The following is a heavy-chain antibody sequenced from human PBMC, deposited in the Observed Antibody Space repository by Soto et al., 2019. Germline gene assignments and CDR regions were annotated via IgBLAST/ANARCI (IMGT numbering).Heavy chain of an antibody. CDR3: AGRTYYYGSVSSHNWLDP. Sequence: QVQLVQSGAEVKKPGSSVKVSCKASGGTFSSYAISWVRQAPGQGLEWMGGIIPICGTANYAQKFQGRVTITADECTSTAYMELSSVRSEDTVVYYCAGRTYYYGSVSSHNWLDPWGQGTLVTVSS. CDR1: GGTFSSYA. V-gene: IGHV1-69*01. D-gene: IGHD3-10*01. J-gene: IGHJ5*02. CDR2: IIPICGTA.